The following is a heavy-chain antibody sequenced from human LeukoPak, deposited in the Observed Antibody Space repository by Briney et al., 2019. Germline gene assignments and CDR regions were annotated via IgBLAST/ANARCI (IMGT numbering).Heavy chain of an antibody. CDR1: GYTFTSYY. V-gene: IGHV1-46*01. D-gene: IGHD3-10*01. CDR3: ARDERDTMVRGVAAPYYYGMDV. J-gene: IGHJ6*04. Sequence: VASVKVSCKASGYTFTSYYMHWVRQAPGQGLEWMGIINPSGGSTSCAQKFQGRVTMTRDTSTSTVYMELSSLRSEDTAVYYCARDERDTMVRGVAAPYYYGMDVWGKGTTVTVSS. CDR2: INPSGGST.